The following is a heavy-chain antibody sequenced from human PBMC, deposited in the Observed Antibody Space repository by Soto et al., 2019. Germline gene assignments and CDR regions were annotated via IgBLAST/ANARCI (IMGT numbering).Heavy chain of an antibody. J-gene: IGHJ6*02. CDR2: ISAYNGNT. CDR3: AREWGGGIVVYYYGMDV. V-gene: IGHV1-18*01. CDR1: GYTFTSYG. D-gene: IGHD3-10*01. Sequence: ASVKVSCKASGYTFTSYGISWVRQAPGQGLEWMGWISAYNGNTNYAQKLQGRVTMTTDTSTSTAYMELRSLRSDDTAVYYCAREWGGGIVVYYYGMDVWGQGTTVTVSS.